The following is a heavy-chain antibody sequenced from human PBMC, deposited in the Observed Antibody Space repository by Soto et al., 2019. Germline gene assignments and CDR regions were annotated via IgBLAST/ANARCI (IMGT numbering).Heavy chain of an antibody. CDR2: IWYDGRNT. V-gene: IGHV3-33*01. CDR3: ARTESYSDSSGYYFDC. Sequence: LRLSCAASGFTFRSYGMHWVRQAPGKGLGWVAVIWYDGRNTYYADSVKGRFTISRDNSKNMLYLQMNSLRAEDTAVYYCARTESYSDSSGYYFDCWGQGTLVTISS. CDR1: GFTFRSYG. D-gene: IGHD3-22*01. J-gene: IGHJ4*02.